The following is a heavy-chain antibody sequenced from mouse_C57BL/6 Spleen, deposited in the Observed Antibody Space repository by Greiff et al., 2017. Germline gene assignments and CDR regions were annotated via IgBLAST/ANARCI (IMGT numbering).Heavy chain of an antibody. CDR3: ARWATVVATPFDY. CDR2: INPSTGGT. Sequence: EVQLQQSGPELVKPGASVKISCKASGYSFTGYYMNWVKQSPEKSLEWIGEINPSTGGTTYNQKFKAKATLTVDKSSSTAYMQLKSLTSEDSAVYDCARWATVVATPFDYWGQGTTLTVSS. V-gene: IGHV1-42*01. CDR1: GYSFTGYY. D-gene: IGHD1-1*01. J-gene: IGHJ2*01.